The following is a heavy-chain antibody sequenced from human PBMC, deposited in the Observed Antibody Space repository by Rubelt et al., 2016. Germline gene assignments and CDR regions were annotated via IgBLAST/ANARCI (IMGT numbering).Heavy chain of an antibody. CDR1: GFTFSRYG. D-gene: IGHD2-2*02. CDR2: RRNKVRGYST. Sequence: VQLVEYGGGVVQPGRSLRLSCAASGFTFSRYGMHWVRQAPGKGREWVGRRRNKVRGYSTEYAAAVKDRFTISRDDSKNVMFLKMNGLRIEDTAVYDCAGGGYCSSTSCYSWVDPWGQGTLVTVSS. J-gene: IGHJ5*02. CDR3: AGGGYCSSTSCYSWVDP. V-gene: IGHV3-72*01.